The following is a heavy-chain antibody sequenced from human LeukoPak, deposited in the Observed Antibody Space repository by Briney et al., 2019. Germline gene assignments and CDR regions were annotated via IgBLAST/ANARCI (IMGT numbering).Heavy chain of an antibody. V-gene: IGHV3-23*01. J-gene: IGHJ6*02. CDR1: GFTFNNYA. Sequence: GGSLRLSCAASGFTFNNYAMTWVRQAPGKGPEWVSAVGGRGDATYYADSAKGRFTISRDDSKNTLYLQMNSLRAEDTAVYHCAKAPPAATNYYYGMDVWGQGTTVTVSS. D-gene: IGHD2-15*01. CDR3: AKAPPAATNYYYGMDV. CDR2: VGGRGDAT.